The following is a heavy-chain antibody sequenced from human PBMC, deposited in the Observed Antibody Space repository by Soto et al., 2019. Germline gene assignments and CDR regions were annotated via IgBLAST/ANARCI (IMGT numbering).Heavy chain of an antibody. CDR3: AHALYYYDSSGYYRPYYFDY. V-gene: IGHV2-5*02. Sequence: QITLKESGPTLVKPTQTLTLTCTFSGFSLSTSGVGVGWIRQPPGKALEWLALIYWDDDKRYSPSLKSRLTITKHTSKNQVVLTMTNMDPVDTATYYCAHALYYYDSSGYYRPYYFDYWGQGTLVTVSS. J-gene: IGHJ4*02. CDR2: IYWDDDK. D-gene: IGHD3-22*01. CDR1: GFSLSTSGVG.